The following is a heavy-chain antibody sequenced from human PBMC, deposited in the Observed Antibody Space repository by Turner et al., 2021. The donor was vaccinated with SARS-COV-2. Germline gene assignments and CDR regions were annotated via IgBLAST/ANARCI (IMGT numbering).Heavy chain of an antibody. J-gene: IGHJ3*02. CDR2: IYYSGST. CDR3: AGQLWLRGAFDI. V-gene: IGHV4-31*03. CDR1: GGSISSGGYY. D-gene: IGHD5-18*01. Sequence: QVQLQESGPGLVKPSQTLSLTCTVSGGSISSGGYYWSWIRQHPGKGLEWIGNIYYSGSTYYNSSLKSRVTISVHTSKNQFSLKLSSVTAADTAVYYCAGQLWLRGAFDIWGQGTMVTVSS.